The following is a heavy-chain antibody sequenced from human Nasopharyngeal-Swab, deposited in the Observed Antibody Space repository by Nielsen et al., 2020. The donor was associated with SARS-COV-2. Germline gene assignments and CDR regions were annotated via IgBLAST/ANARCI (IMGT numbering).Heavy chain of an antibody. CDR1: GGSFSGYY. J-gene: IGHJ4*02. Sequence: SETLSLTCAGYGGSFSGYYWSWIRQPPGKGLEWIGEINHRGSTNYSPSLKSRVTISLDTSKNQFSLKLSSVTAADTAVYYCARLYCSSTSCPDYWGQGTLVTVSS. CDR3: ARLYCSSTSCPDY. D-gene: IGHD2-2*01. CDR2: INHRGST. V-gene: IGHV4-34*01.